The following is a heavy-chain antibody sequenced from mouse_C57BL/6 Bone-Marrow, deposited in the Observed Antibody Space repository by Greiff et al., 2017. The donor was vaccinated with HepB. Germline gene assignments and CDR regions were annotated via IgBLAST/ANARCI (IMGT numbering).Heavy chain of an antibody. CDR3: TGYDGFAY. CDR1: GFNIKDDY. D-gene: IGHD2-2*01. Sequence: VQLQQSGAELVRPGASVKLSCTASGFNIKDDYMHWVKQRPEQGLEWIGWIDPENGDTEYASKFQGKATITADTSSNTAYLQLSSLTSEYTAVYYCTGYDGFAYWGQGTLVTVSA. V-gene: IGHV14-4*01. J-gene: IGHJ3*01. CDR2: IDPENGDT.